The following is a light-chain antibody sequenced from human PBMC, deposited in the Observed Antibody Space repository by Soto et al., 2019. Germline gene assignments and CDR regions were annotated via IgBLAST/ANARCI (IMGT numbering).Light chain of an antibody. CDR1: QSVSSY. CDR2: DAS. V-gene: IGKV3-11*01. Sequence: EIVLTQSPATLSLSPGERATLSCRASQSVSSYLAWYQQKPGQAPRLLIYDASNRATGIPARFSGSGSGTDFTLTINNLQAEDVAVYFCQQYYLAPLTFGPGTKVDIK. J-gene: IGKJ3*01. CDR3: QQYYLAPLT.